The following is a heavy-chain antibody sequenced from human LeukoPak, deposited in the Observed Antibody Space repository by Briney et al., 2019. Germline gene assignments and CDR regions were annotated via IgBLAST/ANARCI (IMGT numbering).Heavy chain of an antibody. J-gene: IGHJ4*02. CDR3: AGYGGNSF. CDR2: IRQDGVEK. Sequence: PGGSLRLSCAASGFTFSSYAMSWVRQAPGKGLEWVANIRQDGVEKYYVDSVKGRFTISRDNAKNSLYLQMKSLRAEDTAVYYCAGYGGNSFWGQGTLVTVSS. D-gene: IGHD4-23*01. CDR1: GFTFSSYA. V-gene: IGHV3-7*01.